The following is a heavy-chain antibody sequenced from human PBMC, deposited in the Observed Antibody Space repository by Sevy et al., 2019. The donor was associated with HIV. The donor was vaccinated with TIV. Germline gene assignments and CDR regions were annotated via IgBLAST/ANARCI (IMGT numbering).Heavy chain of an antibody. CDR2: ISYDGSNK. CDR3: ARDREGYYDSSGPLDY. CDR1: GFTFSSYA. V-gene: IGHV3-30-3*01. D-gene: IGHD3-22*01. Sequence: GGSLRLSCAASGFTFSSYAMHWVRQAPGKGLEWVAVISYDGSNKYYADSVKGRFTISRDNSKNTLYLQMNSLRAEDTAVYYCARDREGYYDSSGPLDYWGQGTLVTVSS. J-gene: IGHJ4*02.